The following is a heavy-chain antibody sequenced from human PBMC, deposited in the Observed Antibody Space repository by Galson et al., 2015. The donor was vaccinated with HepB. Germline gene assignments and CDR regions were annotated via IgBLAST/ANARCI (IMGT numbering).Heavy chain of an antibody. V-gene: IGHV1-46*01. CDR3: ARDAIVRATTGWFDP. D-gene: IGHD1-26*01. CDR1: GYTFTSYY. Sequence: SVKVSCKASGYTFTSYYMHWVRQAPGQGLEWMGIINASGGSTNYAQKFQGRITMTRDTSTSTVYMELSSLRSEDTAVYYCARDAIVRATTGWFDPWGQGTLVTVSS. CDR2: INASGGST. J-gene: IGHJ5*02.